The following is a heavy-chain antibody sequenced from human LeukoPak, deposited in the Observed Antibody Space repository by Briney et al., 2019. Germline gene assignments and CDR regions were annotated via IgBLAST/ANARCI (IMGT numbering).Heavy chain of an antibody. D-gene: IGHD6-13*01. J-gene: IGHJ4*01. CDR3: ATEASRYDYFDY. CDR2: FDPEDGET. Sequence: ASVKVSCKVSGYTLTELSMHWVRQAPGKGLEWMGGFDPEDGETIYAQKFQGRVTMTEDTSTDTAYMELSSLRSEDTAVYYCATEASRYDYFDYRGPGTLVTASP. CDR1: GYTLTELS. V-gene: IGHV1-24*01.